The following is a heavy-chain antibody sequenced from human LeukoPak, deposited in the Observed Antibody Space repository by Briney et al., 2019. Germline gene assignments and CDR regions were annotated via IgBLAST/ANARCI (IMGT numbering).Heavy chain of an antibody. CDR3: ARSIVGATVGDFDY. CDR1: GYTFTGYY. Sequence: ASVKVSCKASGYTFTGYYMHWVRQAPGQGLEWMGWINPNSGGTNYAQKFQGRVTMTRDTSISTAYMELSRLRSDDTAVYYCARSIVGATVGDFDYWGQGTLVTVSS. D-gene: IGHD1-26*01. CDR2: INPNSGGT. J-gene: IGHJ4*02. V-gene: IGHV1-2*02.